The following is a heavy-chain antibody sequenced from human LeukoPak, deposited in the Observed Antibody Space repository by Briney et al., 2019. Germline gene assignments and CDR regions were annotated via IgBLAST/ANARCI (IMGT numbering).Heavy chain of an antibody. CDR1: GFTFSSYA. J-gene: IGHJ5*02. Sequence: PGRSLRLSCAASGFTFSSYAMHWVRQAPGKGLEWVAVISYDGSNKYYADSVKGRFTISRDNAKNSLYLQMNSLRVEDTAVYYCARVTRSPFGWFDPWGQGTLVTVSS. CDR3: ARVTRSPFGWFDP. V-gene: IGHV3-30*04. CDR2: ISYDGSNK. D-gene: IGHD2-21*02.